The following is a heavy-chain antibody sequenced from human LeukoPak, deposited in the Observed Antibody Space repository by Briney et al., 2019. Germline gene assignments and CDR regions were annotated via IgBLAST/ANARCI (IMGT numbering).Heavy chain of an antibody. D-gene: IGHD4-17*01. Sequence: SETLSLTCTVSGGSIGTYYWSWIRQPPGKGLEWIGYIYSSGGTNYNPSLKSRVTISVDTSKNQFSLKLSSVTAADTAVYYCAGRAYGDRVFDYWGQGTLATVSS. CDR1: GGSIGTYY. V-gene: IGHV4-4*09. J-gene: IGHJ4*02. CDR2: IYSSGGT. CDR3: AGRAYGDRVFDY.